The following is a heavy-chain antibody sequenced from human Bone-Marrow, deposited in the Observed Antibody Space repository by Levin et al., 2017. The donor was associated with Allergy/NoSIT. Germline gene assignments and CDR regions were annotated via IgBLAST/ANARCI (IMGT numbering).Heavy chain of an antibody. V-gene: IGHV3-33*01. CDR3: ARARSPWQLVPTHYYYYGMDV. J-gene: IGHJ6*02. CDR1: GFTFSSYG. Sequence: GGSLRLSCAASGFTFSSYGMHWVRQAPGKGLEWVAVIWYDGSNKYYADSVKGRFTISRDNSKNTLYLQMNSLRAEDTAVYYCARARSPWQLVPTHYYYYGMDVWGQGTTVTVSS. CDR2: IWYDGSNK. D-gene: IGHD6-6*01.